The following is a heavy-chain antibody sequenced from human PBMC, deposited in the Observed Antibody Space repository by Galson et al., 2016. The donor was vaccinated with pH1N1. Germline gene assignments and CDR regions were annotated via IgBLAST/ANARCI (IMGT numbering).Heavy chain of an antibody. CDR3: ARNIVDDSAFGF. CDR1: GYTFMDHG. CDR2: VSIYNRNA. Sequence: SVKVSCKASGYTFMDHGISWVRQGPGKGLEWMGWVSIYNRNAKYSRKFQGRVTMTSDTSTNSVYLELRSLGHNDTAVYYCARNIVDDSAFGFWGQGTLVTVSS. V-gene: IGHV1-18*01. J-gene: IGHJ4*02. D-gene: IGHD2-21*01.